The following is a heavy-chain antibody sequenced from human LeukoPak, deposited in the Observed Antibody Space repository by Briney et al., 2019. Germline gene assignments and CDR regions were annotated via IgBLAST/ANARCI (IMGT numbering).Heavy chain of an antibody. CDR2: IYYSGST. CDR1: GGSISSGDYY. CDR3: ARGLEHYGEYVFDP. V-gene: IGHV4-30-4*08. D-gene: IGHD4-17*01. Sequence: SETLSLTCTVSGGSISSGDYYWSWIRRPPGKGLEWIGYIYYSGSTYYNPSLKSRVTISVDTSKNQFSLKLSSVTAADTAGYYCARGLEHYGEYVFDPWGQRTLVTVSS. J-gene: IGHJ5*02.